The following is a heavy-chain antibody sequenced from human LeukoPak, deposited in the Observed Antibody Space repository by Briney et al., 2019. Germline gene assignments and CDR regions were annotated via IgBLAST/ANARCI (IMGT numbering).Heavy chain of an antibody. Sequence: PSETLSLTCTVSGGSISSYYWSWIRQPAGKGLEWIGRIYISGSTNYNPSLKSRVTMSVDTSKNQFSLKLSSVTAADTAVYYCARATHGSGTYYMDVWGKGTTVTISS. J-gene: IGHJ6*03. V-gene: IGHV4-4*07. D-gene: IGHD3-10*01. CDR3: ARATHGSGTYYMDV. CDR2: IYISGST. CDR1: GGSISSYY.